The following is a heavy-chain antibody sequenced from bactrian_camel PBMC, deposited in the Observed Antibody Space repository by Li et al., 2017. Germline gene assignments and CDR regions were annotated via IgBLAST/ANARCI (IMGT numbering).Heavy chain of an antibody. Sequence: HVQLVESGGGSGQAGGSLRLSCEVSGTTVRSQCMAWFRQAPGKEREGVARIATGSGNTYYADSVKGRFTISQDNAKTTVSLHMNSLKPEDTAMYYCAAGRGVLRALRGSDYTYWGQGTQVTVS. V-gene: IGHV3S63*01. D-gene: IGHD2*01. CDR1: GTTVRSQC. CDR2: IATGSGNT. CDR3: AAGRGVLRALRGSDYTY. J-gene: IGHJ4*01.